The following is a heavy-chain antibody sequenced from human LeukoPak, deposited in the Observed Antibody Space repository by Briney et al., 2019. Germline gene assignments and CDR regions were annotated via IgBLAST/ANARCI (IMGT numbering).Heavy chain of an antibody. CDR2: INHSGST. V-gene: IGHV4-34*01. J-gene: IGHJ4*02. D-gene: IGHD5-24*01. CDR1: GGSFSGYY. Sequence: TSETLSLTYAVYGGSFSGYYWSWIRQPPGKGLEWIGEINHSGSTNYNPSLKSRVTISVDTSKTQFSLKLSSVTAADTAVYYCARSRLHPIIFDYWGQGTLVTVSS. CDR3: ARSRLHPIIFDY.